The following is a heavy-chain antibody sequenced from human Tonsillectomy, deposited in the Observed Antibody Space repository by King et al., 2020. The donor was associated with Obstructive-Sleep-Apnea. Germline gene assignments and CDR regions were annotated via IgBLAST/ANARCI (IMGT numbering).Heavy chain of an antibody. CDR1: GFTFSSYA. CDR2: IISSGGST. Sequence: VQLVESGGGLVQPGGSLRLSCAASGFTFSSYAMYWVRQAPDKGLVYVSAIISSGGSTFYENSVKGRFTISTDNSKNTLYLQMGSLRAEDMAVYYCARGYCSGGTCPGAFWGQGTLVTVSS. D-gene: IGHD2-15*01. CDR3: ARGYCSGGTCPGAF. V-gene: IGHV3-64*01. J-gene: IGHJ4*02.